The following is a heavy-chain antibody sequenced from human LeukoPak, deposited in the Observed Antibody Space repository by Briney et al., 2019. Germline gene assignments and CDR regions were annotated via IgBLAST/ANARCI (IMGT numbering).Heavy chain of an antibody. J-gene: IGHJ6*03. CDR1: GFTFSSYA. Sequence: GGSLRLSCAASGFTFSSYAMRWVRQAPGKGLEWVAIISYDGSNKYYAESVKGRFTISRDNSKNTLYLQMNSLRAENTAVYYCARYRDYYYYMDVWGKGTTVTVSS. CDR3: ARYRDYYYYMDV. D-gene: IGHD1-1*01. V-gene: IGHV3-30*04. CDR2: ISYDGSNK.